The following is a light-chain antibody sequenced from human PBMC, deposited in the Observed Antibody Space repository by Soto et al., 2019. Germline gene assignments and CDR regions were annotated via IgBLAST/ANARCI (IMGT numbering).Light chain of an antibody. CDR1: QSISSSY. CDR3: QLYGSSHMFS. Sequence: EIVLTQSPGTLPLSPGEGATLSCRASQSISSSYLAWYQQKPGQAPRLLIYAASSRATGIPDRFSGSGSGTDFTLTISRLEPEYFAVYYCQLYGSSHMFSFGQGTKLEIK. CDR2: AAS. V-gene: IGKV3-20*01. J-gene: IGKJ2*01.